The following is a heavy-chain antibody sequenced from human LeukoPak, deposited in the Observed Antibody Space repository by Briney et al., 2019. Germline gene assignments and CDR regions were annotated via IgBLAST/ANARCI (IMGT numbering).Heavy chain of an antibody. CDR1: GGSLSSYY. D-gene: IGHD6-6*01. V-gene: IGHV4-59*01. CDR2: IYYSGST. J-gene: IGHJ4*02. Sequence: PSETLSLTCTVSGGSLSSYYWSWIRQPPGKGLEWIGYIYYSGSTNYNPSLKSRVTISVDTSKNQFSLKLSSVTAADTAVYYCASPYSSSSLAFDYWGQGTLVTVSS. CDR3: ASPYSSSSLAFDY.